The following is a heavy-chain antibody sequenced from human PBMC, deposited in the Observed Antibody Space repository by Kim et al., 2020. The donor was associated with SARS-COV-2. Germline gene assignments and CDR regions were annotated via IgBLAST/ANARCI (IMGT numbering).Heavy chain of an antibody. V-gene: IGHV1-18*01. CDR3: ARDRQGRWFANDR. D-gene: IGHD3-10*01. Sequence: KYAQNLQGRVTMTQDTSTTTVYMELGSLSSDGTAVYYCARDRQGRWFANDRWGQGTLVTVSS. J-gene: IGHJ5*02.